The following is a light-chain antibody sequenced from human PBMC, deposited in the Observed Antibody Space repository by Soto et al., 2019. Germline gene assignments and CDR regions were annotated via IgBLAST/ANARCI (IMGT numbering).Light chain of an antibody. Sequence: DIQITHSPSSLSASVGDRVTITFRASQSISSYLNWYQQKPGKAPKLLIYAASSLQSGVPSRFSGSGSGTDFTLTISSLQPEDFATYYCQKSYSTPINFGQGTRLEIK. CDR3: QKSYSTPIN. CDR1: QSISSY. J-gene: IGKJ5*01. V-gene: IGKV1-39*01. CDR2: AAS.